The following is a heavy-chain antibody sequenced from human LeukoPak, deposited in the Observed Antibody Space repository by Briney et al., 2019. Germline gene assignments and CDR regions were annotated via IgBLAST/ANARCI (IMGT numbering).Heavy chain of an antibody. CDR1: GGTFSSYA. D-gene: IGHD5-24*01. CDR2: IIPIFGTA. Sequence: SSVKVSCTASGGTFSSYAISWVRQAPGQGLEWIGGIIPIFGTANYAQKFQGRVTITADESTSTAYMELSSLRSEDTAVYYCARERGRWLQLAYDYWGQGTLVTVSS. J-gene: IGHJ4*02. CDR3: ARERGRWLQLAYDY. V-gene: IGHV1-69*01.